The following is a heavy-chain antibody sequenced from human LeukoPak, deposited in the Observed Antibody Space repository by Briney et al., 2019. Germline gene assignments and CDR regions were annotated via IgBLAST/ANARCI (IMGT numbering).Heavy chain of an antibody. D-gene: IGHD3-3*01. Sequence: GGSLRLSCAASGFTFSRYSMNWVRQAPGKGLEWVSSISISSNYIYYIDSVKGRFTISRDNAKNSLYLQMNSLRAEDTAVYYCARGSRFGVVERDAFDIWGQGTMVTVSS. V-gene: IGHV3-21*01. CDR1: GFTFSRYS. CDR2: ISISSNYI. J-gene: IGHJ3*02. CDR3: ARGSRFGVVERDAFDI.